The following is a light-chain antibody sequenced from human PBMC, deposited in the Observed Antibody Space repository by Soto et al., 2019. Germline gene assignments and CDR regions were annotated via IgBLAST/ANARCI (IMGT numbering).Light chain of an antibody. CDR3: QQRSQCAWN. CDR1: QSGPIA. Sequence: EIMLTQSPATLSLSPGERAILSCRASQSGPIALALYQQKPGQAPRLLIFDPSKRATGIPGRFSGDGSGSDFTLTIYSPDPGDCSLYYCQQRSQCAWNFGQGTKVEIK. J-gene: IGKJ1*01. V-gene: IGKV3-11*02. CDR2: DPS.